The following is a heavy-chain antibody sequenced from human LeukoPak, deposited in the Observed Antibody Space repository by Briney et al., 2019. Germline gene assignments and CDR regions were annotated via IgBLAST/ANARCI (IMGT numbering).Heavy chain of an antibody. Sequence: PGGSLRLSCVASGFTVSSNYMSWVRQAPGKGLEWVSVIYSGGSTYYADSVKGRFTISRDNSKNTLYLQMNSLRAEDTAVYYCAREYSYGFFDYWGQGTLVTVSS. CDR3: AREYSYGFFDY. D-gene: IGHD5-18*01. J-gene: IGHJ4*02. V-gene: IGHV3-66*01. CDR1: GFTVSSNY. CDR2: IYSGGST.